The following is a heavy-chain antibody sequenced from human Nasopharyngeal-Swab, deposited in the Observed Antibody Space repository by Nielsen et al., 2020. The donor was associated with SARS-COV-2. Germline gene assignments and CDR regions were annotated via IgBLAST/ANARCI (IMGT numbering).Heavy chain of an antibody. Sequence: GESLKISCAASGFTFSDYYMSWIRQAPGKGLEWVSYISSSSSYTNYADSVKGRFTISRDNAKNSLYLQMNSLRADDTAVYYCARSSIRGIIISDFDYWGQGTLVTVSS. V-gene: IGHV3-11*03. CDR3: ARSSIRGIIISDFDY. J-gene: IGHJ4*02. CDR2: ISSSSSYT. CDR1: GFTFSDYY. D-gene: IGHD3-10*01.